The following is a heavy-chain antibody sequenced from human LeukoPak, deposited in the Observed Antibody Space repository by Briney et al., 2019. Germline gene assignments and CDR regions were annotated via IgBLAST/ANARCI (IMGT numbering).Heavy chain of an antibody. V-gene: IGHV4-59*01. CDR2: ICYSGST. CDR3: ATDVRGLVPYYFDF. J-gene: IGHJ4*02. D-gene: IGHD3-10*02. CDR1: GGSISSYY. Sequence: PSETLSLTCAVSGGSISSYYWNWIRQPPGKGLEWIGYICYSGSTNYNPSLKSRVTISIDTSKNQLSLQLTSVTAADTAVYYCATDVRGLVPYYFDFWGQGTLVTVSS.